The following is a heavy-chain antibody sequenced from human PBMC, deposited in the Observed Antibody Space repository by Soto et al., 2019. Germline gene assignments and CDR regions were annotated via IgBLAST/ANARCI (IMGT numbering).Heavy chain of an antibody. V-gene: IGHV2-70*11. CDR2: IDWDDDK. CDR3: ARTVLGQDVRDDYYYYMDV. J-gene: IGHJ6*03. D-gene: IGHD3-16*01. Sequence: SGPTLVNPTQTLTLTCTFSGFSLSTSGMCVSWIRQPPGKALEWLARIDWDDDKYYSTSLKTRLTISKDTSNNQVVLTMTKMDLVHTATFYCARTVLGQDVRDDYYYYMDVWGKGTTVTVSS. CDR1: GFSLSTSGMC.